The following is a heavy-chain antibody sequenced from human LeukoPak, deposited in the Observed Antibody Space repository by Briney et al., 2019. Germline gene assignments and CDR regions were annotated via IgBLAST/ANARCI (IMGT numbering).Heavy chain of an antibody. D-gene: IGHD1-26*01. CDR1: GYTFTGYY. J-gene: IGHJ6*03. V-gene: IGHV1-2*02. Sequence: ASVKVSCKASGYTFTGYYMHWVRQGPGQGLGWMGWIYPNSGGTNYAQKFQSRVTMTRDTSISTAYMELSRLRSDDTAVYYCARSGDYYYYYYMDVWGKGTTVTVSS. CDR2: IYPNSGGT. CDR3: ARSGDYYYYYYMDV.